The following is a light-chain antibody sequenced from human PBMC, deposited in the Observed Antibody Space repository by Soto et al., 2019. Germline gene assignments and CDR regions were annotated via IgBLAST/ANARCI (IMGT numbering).Light chain of an antibody. J-gene: IGKJ1*01. CDR3: QQSYSTPLT. V-gene: IGKV1-39*01. Sequence: DIQMRQARCTRSASVGDTVPVTFRASQSVSGWLAWYQQKPGEAPKLLIYAASSLQSGVPSRFSGSGSGTDFTLTISSLQPEDFATYHCQQSYSTPLTFGQGTKVDIK. CDR1: QSVSGW. CDR2: AAS.